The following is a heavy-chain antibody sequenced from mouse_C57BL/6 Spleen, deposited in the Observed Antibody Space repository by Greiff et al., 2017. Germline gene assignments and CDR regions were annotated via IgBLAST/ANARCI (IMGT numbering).Heavy chain of an antibody. J-gene: IGHJ4*01. CDR2: IDPSDSET. CDR1: GYTFTSYW. CDR3: ARELGRDAMDY. Sequence: QVQLQQSGAELVRPGSSVKLSCKASGYTFTSYWMHWVKQRPIQGLEWIGNIDPSDSETHYNQKFKDKATLTVDKSSSTAYMQLSSLTSEDSAVYYCARELGRDAMDYWGQGTSVTVSS. V-gene: IGHV1-52*01. D-gene: IGHD4-1*01.